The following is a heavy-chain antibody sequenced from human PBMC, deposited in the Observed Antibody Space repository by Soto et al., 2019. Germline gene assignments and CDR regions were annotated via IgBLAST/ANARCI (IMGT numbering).Heavy chain of an antibody. D-gene: IGHD1-1*01. CDR2: ILVGGST. CDR3: AKATATSGGAFEI. V-gene: IGHV3-23*01. CDR1: GFICSSYD. Sequence: GGSLRLSCAVSGFICSSYDMSWVRQAPGKGLEWVSTILVGGSTHYEDSVKGRFTISRDTSKNTVYLQMNSLTAGDTTFYYCAKATATSGGAFEIYGQGTMVTVSS. J-gene: IGHJ3*02.